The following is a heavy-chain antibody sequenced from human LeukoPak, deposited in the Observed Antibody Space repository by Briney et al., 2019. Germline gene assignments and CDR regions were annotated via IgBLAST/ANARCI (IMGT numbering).Heavy chain of an antibody. J-gene: IGHJ4*02. CDR3: ARDNWTDY. CDR1: GFTFSTYW. Sequence: GGSLRLSCAASGFTFSTYWMTWVRHAPGEGLEWVANIKEDGSGTFYVDSVKGRFTFSRDNAKNSLYLQMDSLRAEDTAVYYCARDNWTDYWGQGTLVTVSS. V-gene: IGHV3-7*01. D-gene: IGHD1-20*01. CDR2: IKEDGSGT.